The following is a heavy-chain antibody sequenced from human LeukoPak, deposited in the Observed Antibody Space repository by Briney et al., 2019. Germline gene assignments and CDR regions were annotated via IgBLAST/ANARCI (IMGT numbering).Heavy chain of an antibody. Sequence: SETLSLTCTVSGGSISSGGYYWSWIRQHPGKGLEWIGYIYYSGSTYYNPSLKSRVTISVDTSKNQFSLKLSSVTAADTAVYYCARRYDFWSGSWFDPWGQGTLVTVSS. CDR1: GGSISSGGYY. J-gene: IGHJ5*02. D-gene: IGHD3-3*01. V-gene: IGHV4-31*03. CDR2: IYYSGST. CDR3: ARRYDFWSGSWFDP.